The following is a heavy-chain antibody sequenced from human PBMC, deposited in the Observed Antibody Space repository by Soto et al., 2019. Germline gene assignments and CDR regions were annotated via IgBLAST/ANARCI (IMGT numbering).Heavy chain of an antibody. CDR2: INHSGST. J-gene: IGHJ6*02. CDR3: ARGSVLRFLEWLDYYYYYGMDX. Sequence: SETLSLTCAVYGGSFSGYYWSWLRQPPGKGLEWIGEINHSGSTNYNPSLKSRVTISVDTSKNQFSLKLSSVTAADTAVYYCARGSVLRFLEWLDYYYYYGMDXWGQGTTVTV. CDR1: GGSFSGYY. D-gene: IGHD3-3*01. V-gene: IGHV4-34*01.